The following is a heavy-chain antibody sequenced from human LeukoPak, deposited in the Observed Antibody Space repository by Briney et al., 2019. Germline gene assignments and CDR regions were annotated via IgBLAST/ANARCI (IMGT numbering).Heavy chain of an antibody. V-gene: IGHV1-69*05. CDR1: GGTFSSYA. CDR2: IIPIFGTA. CDR3: AMTTVTTGDYYYYYYMDV. D-gene: IGHD4-17*01. Sequence: ASVKVSCKASGGTFSSYAISWVRQAPGQGLEWMGGIIPIFGTANYAQKFQGRATITTDESTSTACMELSSLRSEDTAVYYCAMTTVTTGDYYYYYYMDVWGKGTTVTVSS. J-gene: IGHJ6*03.